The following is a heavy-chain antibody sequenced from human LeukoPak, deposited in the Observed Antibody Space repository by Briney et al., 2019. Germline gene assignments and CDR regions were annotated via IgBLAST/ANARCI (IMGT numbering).Heavy chain of an antibody. CDR2: ISSSGSTI. CDR1: GFTFSSHG. D-gene: IGHD6-19*01. Sequence: PGGSLRLSCAASGFTFSSHGMCWVRQAPGRGLEWVSYISSSGSTIYYADSVKGRFTISRDNAKNSLYLQMNSLRAEDTAVYYCAREGWTFDYWGQGTLVTVSS. J-gene: IGHJ4*02. CDR3: AREGWTFDY. V-gene: IGHV3-48*03.